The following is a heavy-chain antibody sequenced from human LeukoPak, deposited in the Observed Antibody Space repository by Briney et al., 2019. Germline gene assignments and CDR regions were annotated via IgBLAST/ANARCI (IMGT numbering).Heavy chain of an antibody. CDR1: VFTFSSYA. CDR3: AKRNYYGSGSYRKINWFDP. Sequence: GGSLRLSCAASVFTFSSYAMSGVRPAPGKGLKWVSPIRGSGVSTYYADSVKGRFTISKDNAKNTLYLQMNSLRAEDTAVYYCAKRNYYGSGSYRKINWFDPWGQGTLVTVSS. J-gene: IGHJ5*02. D-gene: IGHD3-10*01. V-gene: IGHV3-23*01. CDR2: IRGSGVST.